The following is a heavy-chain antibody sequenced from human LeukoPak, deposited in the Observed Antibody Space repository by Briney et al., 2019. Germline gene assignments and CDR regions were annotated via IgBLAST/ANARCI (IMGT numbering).Heavy chain of an antibody. D-gene: IGHD2-2*01. CDR1: GYTFTGYY. Sequence: ASVKVPCKASGYTFTGYYMHWVRQAPGQGLEWMGWINPNSGGTNYAQKFQGRVTMTRDTSISTAYMELSRLRSDDTAVYYCARDGAYCSSTSCYGVIWFDPWGQGTLVTVSS. J-gene: IGHJ5*02. CDR2: INPNSGGT. CDR3: ARDGAYCSSTSCYGVIWFDP. V-gene: IGHV1-2*02.